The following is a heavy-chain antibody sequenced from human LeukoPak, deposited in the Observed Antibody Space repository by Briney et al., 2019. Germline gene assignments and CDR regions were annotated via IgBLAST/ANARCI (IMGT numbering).Heavy chain of an antibody. CDR1: GFTFSSYG. CDR2: IWYDGNNK. Sequence: GTSLRLSCAASGFTFSSYGMHWIRQAPGKGLEWVAVIWYDGNNKYYADSVKGRFTISRDNSKNTLYLQMNSLRAEDTAVYYCAREYYGSGFDPWGQGTLVTVSS. D-gene: IGHD3-10*01. J-gene: IGHJ5*02. CDR3: AREYYGSGFDP. V-gene: IGHV3-33*01.